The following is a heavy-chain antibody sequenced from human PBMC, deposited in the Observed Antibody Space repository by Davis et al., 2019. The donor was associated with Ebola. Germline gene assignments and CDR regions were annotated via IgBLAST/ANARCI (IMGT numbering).Heavy chain of an antibody. V-gene: IGHV3-30*03. Sequence: GESLKLSCAASGFTFSSYGMHWVRQAPGKGLEWGAVISNEGSNKYYGDSEKGRFTISRDNSNNALYLQMNSLRAEDTAVYYCARGEWEQQGHFDYWGQGTLVTVSS. CDR2: ISNEGSNK. CDR3: ARGEWEQQGHFDY. D-gene: IGHD1-26*01. J-gene: IGHJ4*02. CDR1: GFTFSSYG.